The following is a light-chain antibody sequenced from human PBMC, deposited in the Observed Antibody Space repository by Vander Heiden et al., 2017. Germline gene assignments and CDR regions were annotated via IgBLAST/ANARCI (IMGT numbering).Light chain of an antibody. CDR3: QQYGGLPFT. V-gene: IGKV3-20*01. CDR2: GAS. J-gene: IGKJ3*01. CDR1: QSIASVY. Sequence: IVLTQSPGTLPLFPGQRATLSCRASQSIASVYLAWYQQIPGQTPRLLIYGASSRATGIPDRFSGSGSGTDFTLTISRLEPEDSAMYYCQQYGGLPFTFGPGTKVEIK.